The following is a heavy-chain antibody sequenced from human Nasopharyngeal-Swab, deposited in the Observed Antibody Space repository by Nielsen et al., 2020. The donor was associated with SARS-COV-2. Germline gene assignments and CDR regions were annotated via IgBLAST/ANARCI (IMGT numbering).Heavy chain of an antibody. CDR1: GGSISSSGYY. D-gene: IGHD6-13*01. V-gene: IGHV4-39*07. Sequence: SDTLSLTCTVSGGSISSSGYYWGWIRQPPGKGLEWIGSIYHSGSTYYNPSLKSRVTISVDTSKNQFSLKLSSVTAADTAVYYCAREGLAAASDYWGQGTLVTVSS. CDR2: IYHSGST. J-gene: IGHJ4*02. CDR3: AREGLAAASDY.